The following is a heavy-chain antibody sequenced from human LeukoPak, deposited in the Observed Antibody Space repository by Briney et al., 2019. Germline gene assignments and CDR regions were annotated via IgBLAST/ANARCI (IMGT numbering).Heavy chain of an antibody. J-gene: IGHJ4*02. D-gene: IGHD1-26*01. CDR1: GFTVSSNY. Sequence: GGSLRLSCAASGFTVSSNYMSWVRQAPGKGPEWVSVIYTSGITYYADSVRGRFTISRDNSKNTLYLQMDSLTAEDTAVYYCAREDAGGTYSFDYWGQGTLVTVSS. V-gene: IGHV3-66*01. CDR3: AREDAGGTYSFDY. CDR2: IYTSGIT.